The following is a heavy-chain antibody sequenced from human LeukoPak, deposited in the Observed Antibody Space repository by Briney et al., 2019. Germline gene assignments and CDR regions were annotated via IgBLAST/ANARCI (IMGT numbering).Heavy chain of an antibody. CDR2: SNPRGGST. D-gene: IGHD2-15*01. CDR1: GDTFTNHY. V-gene: IGHV1-46*01. Sequence: EASVKVSCKASGDTFTNHYIHWVRQAPGQGLEWMGISNPRGGSTSHAQKFQGRVTMTTDTSTSTVYMEVSSLRSEDTAVYYCARSPAYCSGGTCYGHNWFDPWGQGTLVTVSS. J-gene: IGHJ5*02. CDR3: ARSPAYCSGGTCYGHNWFDP.